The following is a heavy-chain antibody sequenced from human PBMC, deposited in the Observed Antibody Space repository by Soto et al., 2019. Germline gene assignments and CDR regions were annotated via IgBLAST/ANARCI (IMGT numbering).Heavy chain of an antibody. CDR3: ARVKLPAAVGGAFAF. CDR2: INPLKGDT. D-gene: IGHD2-2*01. V-gene: IGHV1-18*01. Sequence: QAQLVQSGGEMKKAGASVKVSCKASGYTFTTYGITWVRQAPGQGLDWMGWINPLKGDTKSAANFQDRVTMTTDPSTRTAYMELRSLRSDDTALYYCARVKLPAAVGGAFAFWRQGTLVTVSS. CDR1: GYTFTTYG. J-gene: IGHJ3*01.